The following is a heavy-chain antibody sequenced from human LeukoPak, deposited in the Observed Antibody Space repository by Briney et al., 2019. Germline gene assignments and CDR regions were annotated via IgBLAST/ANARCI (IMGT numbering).Heavy chain of an antibody. CDR3: AKVFEYSSSLGAFDI. Sequence: PGGSLRLSCAASGFTFSSYSMNWVRQAPGKGLEWVSGISWNSGSIGYADSVKGRFTISRDNAKNSLYLQMNSLRAEDTALYYCAKVFEYSSSLGAFDIWGQGTMVTVSS. V-gene: IGHV3-9*01. CDR2: ISWNSGSI. J-gene: IGHJ3*02. CDR1: GFTFSSYS. D-gene: IGHD6-6*01.